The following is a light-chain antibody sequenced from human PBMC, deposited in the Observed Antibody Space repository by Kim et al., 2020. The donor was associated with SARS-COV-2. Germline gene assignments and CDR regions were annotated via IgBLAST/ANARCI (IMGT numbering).Light chain of an antibody. V-gene: IGKV1-39*01. CDR2: SAS. CDR3: QQTFSVPPT. Sequence: SAFVGDSVTITCRARQSISHYVNWYQHKRGEAPRLLIYSASTLQSGVPSKFGGSGSGTDFTLTISSLQREDFATYFCQQTFSVPPTFGQGTKLEI. CDR1: QSISHY. J-gene: IGKJ2*01.